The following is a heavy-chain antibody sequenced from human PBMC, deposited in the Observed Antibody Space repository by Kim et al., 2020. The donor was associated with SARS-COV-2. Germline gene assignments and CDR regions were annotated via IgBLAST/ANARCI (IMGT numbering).Heavy chain of an antibody. V-gene: IGHV3-11*04. J-gene: IGHJ6*02. CDR2: ISSSGSTI. D-gene: IGHD3-10*01. CDR1: GFTFSDYY. Sequence: GGSLRLSCAASGFTFSDYYMSWIRQAPGKGLEWVSYISSSGSTIYYADSVKGRFTISRDNAKNSLYLQMNSLRAEDTAVYYCARDQGNQYGSGSYKGYYGMDVWGQGTTVTVSS. CDR3: ARDQGNQYGSGSYKGYYGMDV.